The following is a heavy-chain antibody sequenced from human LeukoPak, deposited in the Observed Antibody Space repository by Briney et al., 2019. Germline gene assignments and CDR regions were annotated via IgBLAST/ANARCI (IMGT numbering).Heavy chain of an antibody. CDR1: GYTFTGYY. V-gene: IGHV1-18*04. D-gene: IGHD4-17*01. J-gene: IGHJ5*02. CDR2: ISAYNGNT. Sequence: ASVKVSCKASGYTFTGYYMHWVRQAPGQGLEWMGWISAYNGNTNYAQKLQGRVTMTTDTSTSTAYMELRSLRSDDTAVYYCAREVADYGDYGWFDPWGQGTLVTVSS. CDR3: AREVADYGDYGWFDP.